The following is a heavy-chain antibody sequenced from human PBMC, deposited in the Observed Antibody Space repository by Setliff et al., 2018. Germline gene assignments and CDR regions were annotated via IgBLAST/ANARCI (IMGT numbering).Heavy chain of an antibody. Sequence: GESLKISCAASGFVFGTYGMHWVRQAPGKGLEWVSFIQHDGSREFYGDPVKGRFIISRDNSKNTLYLQMNSLSAEDTAVYYCAKVPNSGGYAGPFDFWGQGTLVTVSS. CDR3: AKVPNSGGYAGPFDF. D-gene: IGHD5-12*01. V-gene: IGHV3-30*02. CDR2: IQHDGSRE. CDR1: GFVFGTYG. J-gene: IGHJ4*02.